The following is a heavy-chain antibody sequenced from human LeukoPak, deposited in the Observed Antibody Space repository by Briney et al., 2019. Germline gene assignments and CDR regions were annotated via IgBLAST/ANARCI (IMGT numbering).Heavy chain of an antibody. CDR1: GGSFSGYY. J-gene: IGHJ5*02. CDR3: ARVVVVIRSINWLDP. Sequence: SETLSLTCAVYGGSFSGYYWSWIRQPPGKGLEWIGEINHSGSTNYNPSLKSRVTISVDTSKNQFSLKLSSVTAADTAVYYCARVVVVIRSINWLDPWGQGTLVTVSS. D-gene: IGHD3-22*01. CDR2: INHSGST. V-gene: IGHV4-34*01.